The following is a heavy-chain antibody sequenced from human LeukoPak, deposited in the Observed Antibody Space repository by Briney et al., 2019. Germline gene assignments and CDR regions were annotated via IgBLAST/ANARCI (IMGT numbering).Heavy chain of an antibody. CDR2: ISGNGGST. CDR3: VKGDRSRWYYFDY. CDR1: GFTLSTYG. J-gene: IGHJ4*02. D-gene: IGHD6-13*01. V-gene: IGHV3-64D*09. Sequence: PGGSLRLSCVASGFTLSTYGMHWVRQAPGKGLEYVSAISGNGGSTYYADSVKGRFTISRDNSKNTLCLQMSSLRAEDTAVYYCVKGDRSRWYYFDYWGQGTLVTVSS.